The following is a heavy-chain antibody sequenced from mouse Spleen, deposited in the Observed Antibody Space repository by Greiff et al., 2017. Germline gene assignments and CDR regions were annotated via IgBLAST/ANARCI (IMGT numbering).Heavy chain of an antibody. Sequence: EVQRVESGGGLVQPGGSLRLSCATSGFTFTDYYMSWVRQPPGKALEWLGFIRNKANGYTTEYSASVKGRFTIARDNSQSILYLQRNTLRAEDSATYYCARVYEGYFSMDYWGQGTSVTVSS. CDR2: IRNKANGYTT. CDR3: ARVYEGYFSMDY. CDR1: GFTFTDYY. V-gene: IGHV7-3*02. J-gene: IGHJ4*01. D-gene: IGHD2-3*01.